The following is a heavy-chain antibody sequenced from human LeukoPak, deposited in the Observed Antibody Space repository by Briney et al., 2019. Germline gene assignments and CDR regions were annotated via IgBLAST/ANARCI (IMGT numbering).Heavy chain of an antibody. CDR2: IYYSGST. V-gene: IGHV4-39*07. D-gene: IGHD6-13*01. CDR1: GGSISSSSYY. J-gene: IGHJ4*02. CDR3: ARDSIAAAGKGIDY. Sequence: SETLSLTCTVSGGSISSSSYYWGWIRQPPGKGLEWIGSIYYSGSTYYNPSLKSRVTISVDTSKNQFSLKLSSVTAADTAVYYCARDSIAAAGKGIDYWGQGTLVTVSS.